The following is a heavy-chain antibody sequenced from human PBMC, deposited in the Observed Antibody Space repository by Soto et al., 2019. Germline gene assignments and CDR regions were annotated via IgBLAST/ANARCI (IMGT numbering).Heavy chain of an antibody. CDR3: AKDGLVPGTVGY. CDR2: ISAYNGNT. D-gene: IGHD1-26*01. CDR1: GYTFTIYG. V-gene: IGHV1-18*01. Sequence: QVQLVQSGAEVKKPGASVKVSCKASGYTFTIYGVSWVRQAPGQGLEWMGWISAYNGNTKYAKKFQGRVTMTTDTSTSTADMELRSLRSDDTAVYYCAKDGLVPGTVGYWGQGTVVTVSS. J-gene: IGHJ4*02.